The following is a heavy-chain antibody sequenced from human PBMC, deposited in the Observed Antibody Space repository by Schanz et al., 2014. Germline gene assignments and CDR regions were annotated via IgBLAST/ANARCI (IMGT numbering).Heavy chain of an antibody. Sequence: PGGSLRLSCAASGFTFSDYYMSWIRQAPGKGLEWVSAISGSGGSTYYADSVKGRFTISRDNSKNTLYLQMKSLRAEDTAVYYCAKAADWPVTRFDPWGQGTLVTVSS. CDR1: GFTFSDYY. CDR3: AKAADWPVTRFDP. D-gene: IGHD3-9*01. CDR2: ISGSGGST. J-gene: IGHJ5*02. V-gene: IGHV3-23*01.